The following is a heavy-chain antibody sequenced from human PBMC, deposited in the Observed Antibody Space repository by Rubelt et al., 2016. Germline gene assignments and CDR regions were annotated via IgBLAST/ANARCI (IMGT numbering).Heavy chain of an antibody. CDR2: IYHSGST. D-gene: IGHD3-16*02. Sequence: VRQPPGKGLEWIGEIYHSGSTNYNPSLKSRVTISVDTSKNQFSLKLSSVTAADTAVYYCARDGYDYVWGSYRPIYNYGMDVWGQGTTVTVSS. J-gene: IGHJ6*02. CDR3: ARDGYDYVWGSYRPIYNYGMDV. V-gene: IGHV4-4*02.